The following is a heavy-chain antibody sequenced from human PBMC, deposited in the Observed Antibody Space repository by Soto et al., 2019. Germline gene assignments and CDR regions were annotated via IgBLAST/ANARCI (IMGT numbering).Heavy chain of an antibody. CDR1: GGFISSYY. CDR3: ARGGSGYYYGFDY. V-gene: IGHV4-59*01. D-gene: IGHD3-22*01. CDR2: IYYSGST. Sequence: PSETLSLTCTVSGGFISSYYWSWIRHPPGKGLEWIGYIYYSGSTNYNPSLKSRVTISVDTSKNQFSLKLSSVTAADTAVYYCARGGSGYYYGFDYWGQGTLVTVSS. J-gene: IGHJ4*02.